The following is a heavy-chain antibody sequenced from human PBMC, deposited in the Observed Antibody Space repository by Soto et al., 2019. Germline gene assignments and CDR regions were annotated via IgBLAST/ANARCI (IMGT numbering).Heavy chain of an antibody. J-gene: IGHJ6*02. CDR2: ISWDGGST. CDR1: GFTFDDYT. Sequence: PGGSLRLSCAASGFTFDDYTMHWVRQAPGKGLEWVSLISWDGGSTYYADSVKGRFTISRDNSKNSLYLQVNSLRTEDTALYYCAKGRTNSDLQSYYDSSGPNLHAGMYVWGQGTTVTVSS. D-gene: IGHD3-22*01. CDR3: AKGRTNSDLQSYYDSSGPNLHAGMYV. V-gene: IGHV3-43*01.